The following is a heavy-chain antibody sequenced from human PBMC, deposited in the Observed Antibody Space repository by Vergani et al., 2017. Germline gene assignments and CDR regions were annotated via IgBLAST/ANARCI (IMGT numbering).Heavy chain of an antibody. J-gene: IGHJ4*02. CDR2: ISGSGGST. V-gene: IGHV3-23*01. CDR3: AKQMGSGYYYVSKAAITY. D-gene: IGHD3-22*01. Sequence: EVQLLESGGGLVQPGGSLRLPCAASGFTFSSYAMSWVRQAPGKGLEWVSAISGSGGSTYYADSVKGRFTISRDNSKNTLYLQMNSLRAEDTAVYYCAKQMGSGYYYVSKAAITYWGQGTLVTVSS. CDR1: GFTFSSYA.